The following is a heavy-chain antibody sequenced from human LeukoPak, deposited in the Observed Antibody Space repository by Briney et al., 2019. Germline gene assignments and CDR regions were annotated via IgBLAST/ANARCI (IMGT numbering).Heavy chain of an antibody. D-gene: IGHD3-10*01. J-gene: IGHJ2*01. CDR2: ISGSGGST. CDR1: GFTFSSYA. Sequence: PGGSLRLSCAASGFTFSSYAMSWVHQAPGKGLEWVSAISGSGGSTYYADSVKGRFTISRDNSKNTLYLQMNSLRAEDTAVYYCAKDHLVLLWFRELFYLARPYYWYFDLWGRGTLVTVSS. V-gene: IGHV3-23*01. CDR3: AKDHLVLLWFRELFYLARPYYWYFDL.